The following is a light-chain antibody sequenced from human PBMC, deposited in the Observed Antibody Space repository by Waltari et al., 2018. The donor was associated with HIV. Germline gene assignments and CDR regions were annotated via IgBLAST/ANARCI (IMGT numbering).Light chain of an antibody. CDR2: RSD. CDR3: ASWDDNLSGWV. CDR1: RSNIGSNY. J-gene: IGLJ3*02. V-gene: IGLV1-47*01. Sequence: QSVLTQPPSASVTPGQSVPISCSGSRSNIGSNYVSWYQHLPGTTPKVVIYRSDQRPSGVPDRFSGSNSGTSASLAISGLRSEDEAHYYCASWDDNLSGWVFGGGTKLTVL.